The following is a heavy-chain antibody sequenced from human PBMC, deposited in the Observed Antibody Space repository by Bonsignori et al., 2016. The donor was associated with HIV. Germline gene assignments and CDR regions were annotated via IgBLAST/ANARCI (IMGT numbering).Heavy chain of an antibody. Sequence: GESLKISCAASGFTVSSNYMSWVRQAPGKGLEWVSVIYSGGSTYYADSVKGRFTISRDNSNNTLYLQMNSLRAEDTAVYYCARKGSFGWYFDLWGRGTLVTVSS. D-gene: IGHD2-15*01. V-gene: IGHV3-53*01. CDR1: GFTVSSNY. J-gene: IGHJ2*01. CDR3: ARKGSFGWYFDL. CDR2: IYSGGST.